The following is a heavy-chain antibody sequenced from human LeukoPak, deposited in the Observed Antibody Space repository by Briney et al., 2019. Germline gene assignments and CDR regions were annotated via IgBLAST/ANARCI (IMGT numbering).Heavy chain of an antibody. Sequence: PGRSLRLSCAASGFTFSSYGMHWVRQAPGKGLEWVAVISYDGSNKYYADSVKGRFTISRDNSKNTLYLQMNSLRAEDTAVYYCAKVDEQQPEYFQHWGQGTLVTVSS. J-gene: IGHJ1*01. CDR3: AKVDEQQPEYFQH. CDR2: ISYDGSNK. V-gene: IGHV3-30*18. D-gene: IGHD6-13*01. CDR1: GFTFSSYG.